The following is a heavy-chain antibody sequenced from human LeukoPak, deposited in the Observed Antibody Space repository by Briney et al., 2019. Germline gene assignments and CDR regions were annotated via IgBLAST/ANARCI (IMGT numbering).Heavy chain of an antibody. CDR2: INTDGSAT. CDR3: ARAQYGCFDP. D-gene: IGHD3-10*01. CDR1: DFLFSSYW. J-gene: IGHJ5*02. Sequence: GGSLRLSCAVSDFLFSSYWMHWVRQAPGKGLVWVSRINTDGSATTYVDSVKGRFTISRDNAKNTLYLQMKSLRPEDTAVYYCARAQYGCFDPWGEGPLVTLP. V-gene: IGHV3-74*03.